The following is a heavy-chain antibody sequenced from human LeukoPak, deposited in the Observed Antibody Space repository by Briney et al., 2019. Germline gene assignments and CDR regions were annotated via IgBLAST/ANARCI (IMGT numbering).Heavy chain of an antibody. Sequence: GGSLRLSCAASGFTFSSYVMSWVRQAPGQGLEWVSTLSDSGGDTYYADSVKGRFTISRDNSKSTLYLQMNSLRAEDTAVYYSAKVPYSDYGSGRPPFMDAWGQGTTVAISS. J-gene: IGHJ6*02. D-gene: IGHD3-10*01. V-gene: IGHV3-23*01. CDR2: LSDSGGDT. CDR3: AKVPYSDYGSGRPPFMDA. CDR1: GFTFSSYV.